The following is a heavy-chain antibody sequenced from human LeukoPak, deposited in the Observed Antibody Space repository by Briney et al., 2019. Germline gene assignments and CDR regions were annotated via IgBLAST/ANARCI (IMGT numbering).Heavy chain of an antibody. CDR1: GFTFSSYA. Sequence: PGGSLRLSCAASGFTFSSYAMSWVRQAPGKGLEWVSAISGSGGSTYYADSVKGRFTIPRDNSKNTLYLQMNSLRAEDTAVYYCAKDRGNIVGATMINWGQGTLVTVSS. CDR2: ISGSGGST. V-gene: IGHV3-23*01. D-gene: IGHD1-26*01. J-gene: IGHJ4*02. CDR3: AKDRGNIVGATMIN.